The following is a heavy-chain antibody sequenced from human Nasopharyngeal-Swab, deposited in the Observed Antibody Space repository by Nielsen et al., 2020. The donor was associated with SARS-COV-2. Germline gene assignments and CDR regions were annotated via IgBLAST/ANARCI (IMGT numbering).Heavy chain of an antibody. D-gene: IGHD6-19*01. CDR2: INPSGGST. CDR1: GYTFTSYY. CDR3: ARGTSGSGQWLANWFDP. J-gene: IGHJ5*02. Sequence: ASVKVSCNASGYTFTSYYMHWVRQAPGQGLEWMGIINPSGGSTSYAQKFQGRVTMTRDTSTSTVYMELSSLRSEDTAVYYCARGTSGSGQWLANWFDPWGQGTLVTVSS. V-gene: IGHV1-46*01.